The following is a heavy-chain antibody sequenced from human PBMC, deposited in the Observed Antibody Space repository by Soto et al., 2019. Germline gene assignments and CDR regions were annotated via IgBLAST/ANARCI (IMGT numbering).Heavy chain of an antibody. D-gene: IGHD2-2*02. V-gene: IGHV3-7*03. Sequence: PGGSLRLSCAASGFTFSSYWMSWVRQAPGKGLEWVANIKQDGSEKYYVDSVKGRFTISRDNAKNSLYLQMNSLRAEDTAVYYCARDYYCSSTSCYIYFDYWGQGTLVTVSS. CDR2: IKQDGSEK. J-gene: IGHJ4*02. CDR1: GFTFSSYW. CDR3: ARDYYCSSTSCYIYFDY.